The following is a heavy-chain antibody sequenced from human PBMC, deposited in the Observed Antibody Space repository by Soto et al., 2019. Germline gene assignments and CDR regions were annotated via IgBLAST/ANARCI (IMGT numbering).Heavy chain of an antibody. Sequence: EVQLVESGGGLVKPGGSLRLSCAASGFTFSSYSMNWVRQAPGKGLEWVSSISSSSSYIYYADSVKGRFTISRDNAKNSLYLQMNSLRAEDTAVYYCARDGYSGYAELDYWGQGTLVTVSS. V-gene: IGHV3-21*01. D-gene: IGHD5-12*01. CDR3: ARDGYSGYAELDY. CDR1: GFTFSSYS. CDR2: ISSSSSYI. J-gene: IGHJ4*02.